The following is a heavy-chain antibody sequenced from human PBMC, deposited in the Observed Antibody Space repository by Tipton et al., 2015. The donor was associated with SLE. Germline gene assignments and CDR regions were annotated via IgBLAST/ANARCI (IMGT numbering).Heavy chain of an antibody. V-gene: IGHV4-39*07. D-gene: IGHD2-2*01. CDR3: AREVRQLLIYFDS. CDR2: IYFSGNT. CDR1: DGPIRSTNYY. Sequence: TLSLTCTVSDGPIRSTNYYWGWVRQPPGKGLEWIGGIYFSGNTYYNPSLKSRLTMSVDTSKNQFSLRLSSVTSADTAMYFCAREVRQLLIYFDSWGQGTLVTVPS. J-gene: IGHJ4*02.